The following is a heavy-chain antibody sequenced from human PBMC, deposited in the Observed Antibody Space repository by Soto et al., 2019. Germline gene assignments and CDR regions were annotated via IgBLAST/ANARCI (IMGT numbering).Heavy chain of an antibody. CDR1: GGTFSSYG. D-gene: IGHD2-2*01. V-gene: IGHV1-69*06. J-gene: IGHJ6*02. CDR3: ARDRDIVFVPSEGSGMDV. CDR2: IIANFGTT. Sequence: SVKVSFRGSGGTFSSYGFSWGRQAPVQGLEWMGGIIANFGTTKYAQKFQGRVTITAAKSTKTLYMELSALRPDDTAVYYCARDRDIVFVPSEGSGMDVWGQGTAVTVYS.